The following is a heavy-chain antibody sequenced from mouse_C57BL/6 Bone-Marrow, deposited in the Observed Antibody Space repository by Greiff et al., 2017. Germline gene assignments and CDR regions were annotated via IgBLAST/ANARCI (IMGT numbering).Heavy chain of an antibody. V-gene: IGHV1-52*01. Sequence: QVQLQQSGPELVKPGSSVKLSCKASGYTFTSYWMHWVKQRPIQGLEWIGNIDPSDSETHSNQMFKDKATLTVDKSYSTANMQLSNLTSEDSAVYYCAALITTVVGGYWGQGTALTVSS. CDR2: IDPSDSET. CDR3: AALITTVVGGY. J-gene: IGHJ2*01. CDR1: GYTFTSYW. D-gene: IGHD1-1*01.